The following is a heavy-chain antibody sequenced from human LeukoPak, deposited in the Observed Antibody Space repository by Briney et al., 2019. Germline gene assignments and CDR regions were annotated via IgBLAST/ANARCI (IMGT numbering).Heavy chain of an antibody. CDR1: GFTFSSHA. D-gene: IGHD2-2*01. V-gene: IGHV3-23*01. J-gene: IGHJ4*02. CDR2: ISGSGGST. CDR3: AKGVPSCSTTSCYADY. Sequence: GGSLRLSCAASGFTFSSHAMSWVRQDPGKGLEWVSAISGSGGSTYYADSVKGRFTISRDNSKNTLYLQMNSLRAEDTAVYYCAKGVPSCSTTSCYADYWGQGTLVTVSS.